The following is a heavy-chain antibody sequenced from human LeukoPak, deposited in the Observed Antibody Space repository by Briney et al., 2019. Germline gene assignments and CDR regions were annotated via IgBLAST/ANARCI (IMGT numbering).Heavy chain of an antibody. CDR2: MSPNSGDT. D-gene: IGHD4-17*01. J-gene: IGHJ4*02. V-gene: IGHV1-8*01. CDR1: GYTFTSYD. Sequence: ASVKVSCKASGYTFTSYDFNWVRQATGQRPEWMGWMSPNSGDTGYAQKFQDRVTMTRNTSISTAYMELSSLRSEDTAVYYCATDAPWVTTLGYWGQGTLVTVSS. CDR3: ATDAPWVTTLGY.